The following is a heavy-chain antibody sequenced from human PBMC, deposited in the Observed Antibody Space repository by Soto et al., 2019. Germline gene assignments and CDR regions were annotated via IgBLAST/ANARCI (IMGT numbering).Heavy chain of an antibody. D-gene: IGHD2-2*02. J-gene: IGHJ4*02. Sequence: GASVKVSCKASGFTFTTYAVHWVRQAPGQRLEWLGWINAGNAHTKYSQRFQGRLTITKDTSASTAYMELRSLRSEDTAMYYCARAGDEDILLVPAAIGIDHWGQGTLVTVSS. V-gene: IGHV1-3*01. CDR1: GFTFTTYA. CDR3: ARAGDEDILLVPAAIGIDH. CDR2: INAGNAHT.